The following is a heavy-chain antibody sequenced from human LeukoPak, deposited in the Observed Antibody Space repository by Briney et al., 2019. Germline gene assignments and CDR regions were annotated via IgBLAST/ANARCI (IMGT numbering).Heavy chain of an antibody. CDR2: ISSSSSYI. Sequence: GGSLRPSCAASGFTFSDYYMSWIRQAPGKGLEWVSSISSSSSYIYYADSVKGRFTISRDNAKNSLYLQMNSLRAEDTAVYYCARAGSPPPAYYYYMDVWGKGTTVTVSS. CDR3: ARAGSPPPAYYYYMDV. D-gene: IGHD6-6*01. J-gene: IGHJ6*03. V-gene: IGHV3-11*06. CDR1: GFTFSDYY.